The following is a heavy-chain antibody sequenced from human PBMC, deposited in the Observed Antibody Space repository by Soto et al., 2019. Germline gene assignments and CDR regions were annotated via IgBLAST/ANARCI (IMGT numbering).Heavy chain of an antibody. J-gene: IGHJ5*02. Sequence: EVQLLESGGGLVQPGGSLRLSCVGSGFSFSSYAMNWVRQAPGQGLEWVSGISGSGGTTFYADSVKGRFTISRENAKNSLYLQMNSLRAGDTAVYYCARAGNHYYHSNTWENWFDPWGQGTLVTVSS. CDR2: ISGSGGTT. D-gene: IGHD3-22*01. V-gene: IGHV3-23*01. CDR1: GFSFSSYA. CDR3: ARAGNHYYHSNTWENWFDP.